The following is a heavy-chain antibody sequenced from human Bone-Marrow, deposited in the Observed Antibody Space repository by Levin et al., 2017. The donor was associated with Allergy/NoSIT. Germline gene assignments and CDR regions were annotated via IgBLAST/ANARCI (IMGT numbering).Heavy chain of an antibody. CDR2: ISYDGGQK. CDR3: AREGRESYPATDGLDL. Sequence: GGSLRLSCAASGFTFSDYDMHWVRQPPGKGLEWVAIISYDGGQKLYADSVKGRFAISRDDPENTLYLYISSLRPEDTAVYYCAREGRESYPATDGLDLWGLGTMVTVSS. CDR1: GFTFSDYD. D-gene: IGHD1-26*01. V-gene: IGHV3-30*09. J-gene: IGHJ3*01.